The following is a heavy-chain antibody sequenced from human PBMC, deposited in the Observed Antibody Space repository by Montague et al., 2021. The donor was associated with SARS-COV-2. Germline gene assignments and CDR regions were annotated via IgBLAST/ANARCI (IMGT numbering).Heavy chain of an antibody. V-gene: IGHV4-61*02. Sequence: TLSLTCTVSGDSISSGNFHWTWIRQPAGEGPEWIGRMYISGISDYNPSLKSRVTISLDTSKNQVSLQLTSVTAADMAVYYCARSHAYAYRADAPDIWGQGTMVTVSS. D-gene: IGHD3-16*01. CDR1: GDSISSGNFH. CDR3: ARSHAYAYRADAPDI. J-gene: IGHJ3*02. CDR2: MYISGIS.